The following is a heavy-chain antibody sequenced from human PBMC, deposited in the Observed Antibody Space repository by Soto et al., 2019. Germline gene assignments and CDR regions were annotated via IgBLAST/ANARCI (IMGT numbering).Heavy chain of an antibody. J-gene: IGHJ4*02. CDR3: GRDVNPYYGPGSLHGYFDY. CDR2: TNPNNGST. D-gene: IGHD3-10*01. V-gene: IGHV1-2*02. Sequence: QVQLVQSGAEVKKPGASVKVSCKASGDTFIAHYIHWVRQAPGKGVEWIGWTNPNNGSTKYAQKCQGRLTITRDTSISTVYVELSSLRSDDTAVYLCGRDVNPYYGPGSLHGYFDYWGQGTLVTVSS. CDR1: GDTFIAHY.